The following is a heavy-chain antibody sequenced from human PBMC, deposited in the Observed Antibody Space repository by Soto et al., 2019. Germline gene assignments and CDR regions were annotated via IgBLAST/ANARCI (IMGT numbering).Heavy chain of an antibody. V-gene: IGHV3-7*01. Sequence: EVQLVESGGGLVQPGGSLRLSCAASGFTFSSYWMSWVRQAPGKGLEWVANIKQDGSEKYYVDSVKGRFTISRDNAKNSRYLQMNGLRAEDTAVYYCARDRSSWSLGWFDPWGQGTLVTVSS. CDR3: ARDRSSWSLGWFDP. CDR1: GFTFSSYW. J-gene: IGHJ5*02. D-gene: IGHD6-13*01. CDR2: IKQDGSEK.